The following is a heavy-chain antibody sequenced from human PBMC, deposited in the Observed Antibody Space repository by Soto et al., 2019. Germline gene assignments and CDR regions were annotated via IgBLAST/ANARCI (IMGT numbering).Heavy chain of an antibody. CDR2: ISWNSGSI. J-gene: IGHJ3*02. D-gene: IGHD6-13*01. V-gene: IGHV3-9*01. CDR3: AKDITSSWDAFDI. Sequence: SLRLSCAASGFTFDGYAMHWVQQAPGKGLEWVSGISWNSGSIGYADSVKGRFTISRDNAKNSLYLQMNSLRAEDTALYYCAKDITSSWDAFDIWGQGTMVTVSS. CDR1: GFTFDGYA.